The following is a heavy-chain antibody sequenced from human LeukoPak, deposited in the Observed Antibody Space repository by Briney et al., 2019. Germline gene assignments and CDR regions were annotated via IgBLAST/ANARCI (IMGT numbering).Heavy chain of an antibody. Sequence: GGSLRLSCAASGFTFSSYGMRWVRQAPGKVLEWVSAISGSGGSTYYADSVKGRFSISRDNSKNTLYMQMNSLRAEDTAVYYCAKNMVGGVIMSSSFDYWGQGTLVTVSS. J-gene: IGHJ4*02. D-gene: IGHD3-10*01. CDR3: AKNMVGGVIMSSSFDY. V-gene: IGHV3-23*01. CDR2: ISGSGGST. CDR1: GFTFSSYG.